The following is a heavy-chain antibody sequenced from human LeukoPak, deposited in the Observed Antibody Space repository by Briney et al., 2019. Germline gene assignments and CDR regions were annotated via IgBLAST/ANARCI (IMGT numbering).Heavy chain of an antibody. V-gene: IGHV4-38-2*01. J-gene: IGHJ4*02. CDR2: IYHSGST. CDR3: ARLLYDGSGGYYYFDY. CDR1: GYSISSGYY. Sequence: SETLSLTCAVSGYSISSGYYWGWIRQPPGKGLEWIGSIYHSGSTYYNPSLKSRVTISVDTSKNQFSLKLSSVTAADTAVYYCARLLYDGSGGYYYFDYWGQGTLVTVSS. D-gene: IGHD3-22*01.